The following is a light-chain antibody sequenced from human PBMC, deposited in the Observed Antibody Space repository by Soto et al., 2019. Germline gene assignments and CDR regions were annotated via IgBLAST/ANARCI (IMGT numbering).Light chain of an antibody. J-gene: IGLJ2*01. CDR3: QSYDSSLSGDVV. CDR2: DNS. V-gene: IGLV1-40*01. CDR1: SSNIGAGFD. Sequence: QSVLTQPPSVSGAPGQRVTISCTGRSSNIGAGFDVYWYQLLPGTAPKLPIYDNSNRPSGVPDRFSGSMSGTSASLAITGLQAEDEADYYCQSYDSSLSGDVVFGGGTKLTVL.